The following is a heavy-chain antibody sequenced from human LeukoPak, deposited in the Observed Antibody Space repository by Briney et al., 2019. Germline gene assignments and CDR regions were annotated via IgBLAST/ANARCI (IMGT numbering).Heavy chain of an antibody. D-gene: IGHD6-13*01. CDR1: GFTFSSYS. J-gene: IGHJ5*02. CDR3: AREPAAAGRNWFDP. Sequence: GGSLRLSCAASGFTFSSYSMNWVRQAPGKGLEWLSYISSSSSAIYYAESVKGRFTISRDNAKNSLYLQMNSLRAEDTAVYYCAREPAAAGRNWFDPWGQGTLVTVSS. V-gene: IGHV3-48*01. CDR2: ISSSSSAI.